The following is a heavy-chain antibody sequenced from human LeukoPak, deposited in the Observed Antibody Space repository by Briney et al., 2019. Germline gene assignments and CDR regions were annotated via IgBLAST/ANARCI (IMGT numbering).Heavy chain of an antibody. CDR1: GYTFTSYY. J-gene: IGHJ4*02. Sequence: ASVKVSCKASGYTFTSYYIHWVRQAPGQGLEWMGIINPSGGSTTYAQKFQGRVTMTRDTSTSTVYMELSSRRSEDTAVYYCARDTEDFDYWGQGTLVTVSS. CDR3: ARDTEDFDY. CDR2: INPSGGST. V-gene: IGHV1-46*01.